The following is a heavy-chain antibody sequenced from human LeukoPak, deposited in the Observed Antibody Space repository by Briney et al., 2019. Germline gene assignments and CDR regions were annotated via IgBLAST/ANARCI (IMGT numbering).Heavy chain of an antibody. CDR2: ITSGGT. CDR1: GFTFSTYA. Sequence: PGGSLRLSCSASGFTFSTYAMHWVRQAPGKGLEYVSAITSGGTYYADSVKGRFTISRDNSKNTLFLQMTSLRAEDTAVYYCVRYSGSHGAFDIWGQGTMVTVPS. J-gene: IGHJ3*02. V-gene: IGHV3-64D*09. CDR3: VRYSGSHGAFDI. D-gene: IGHD1-26*01.